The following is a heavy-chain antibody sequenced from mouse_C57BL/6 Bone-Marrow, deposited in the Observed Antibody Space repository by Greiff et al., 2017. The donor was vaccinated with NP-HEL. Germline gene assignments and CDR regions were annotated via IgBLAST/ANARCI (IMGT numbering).Heavy chain of an antibody. CDR2: ISNGGGST. Sequence: EVKLVESGGGLVQPGGSLKLSCAASGFTFSDYYMYWVRQTPEKRLEWVAYISNGGGSTYYPDTVKGRFPISRDNAKNTLYLQMSRLKSEDTAMYYCARQKSYSYGSWAWFAYWGQGTLVTVSA. J-gene: IGHJ3*01. V-gene: IGHV5-12*01. CDR3: ARQKSYSYGSWAWFAY. CDR1: GFTFSDYY. D-gene: IGHD1-1*01.